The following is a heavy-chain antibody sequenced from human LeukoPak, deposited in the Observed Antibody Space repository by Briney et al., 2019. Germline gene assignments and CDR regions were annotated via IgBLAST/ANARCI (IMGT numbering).Heavy chain of an antibody. D-gene: IGHD2-15*01. J-gene: IGHJ4*02. CDR1: GFTLSSYA. CDR3: AKDIRPPGYCSGGSCYSSSY. CDR2: ISGSGGST. V-gene: IGHV3-23*01. Sequence: PGGSLRLSCAASGFTLSSYAMSWVRQAPGKGLEWVSAISGSGGSTYYADSVKGRFTISRDNSKNTLYLQMNSLRAEDTAVYYCAKDIRPPGYCSGGSCYSSSYWGQGTLVTVSS.